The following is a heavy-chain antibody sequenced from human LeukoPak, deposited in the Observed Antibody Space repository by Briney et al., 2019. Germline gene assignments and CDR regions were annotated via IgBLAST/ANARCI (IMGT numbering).Heavy chain of an antibody. D-gene: IGHD5-12*01. Sequence: PGGSLRLSCAASGFTVSSNYMSWVRQAPGKGLEWISTIIGSSGSTFYADSVKGRFTISKDTSKNTLYLHMSSLRADDTAVYYCAKGGYDYVEVAYFDYWGQGTLVTVSS. V-gene: IGHV3-23*01. CDR2: IIGSSGST. J-gene: IGHJ4*02. CDR1: GFTVSSNY. CDR3: AKGGYDYVEVAYFDY.